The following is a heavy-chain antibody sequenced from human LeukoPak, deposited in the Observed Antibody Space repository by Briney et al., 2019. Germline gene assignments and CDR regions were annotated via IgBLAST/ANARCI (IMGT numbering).Heavy chain of an antibody. CDR3: ARIPRYFDWLSAEFDY. CDR2: IKQDGSEK. Sequence: LAGGSLRLSCAASGFTFSSYWMSWVRQAPGKGLEWVANIKQDGSEKYYVDSVKGRFTISRDNAKNSLYLQMNSLRAEDTAVYYCARIPRYFDWLSAEFDYWGQGTLVTVSS. V-gene: IGHV3-7*01. D-gene: IGHD3-9*01. J-gene: IGHJ4*02. CDR1: GFTFSSYW.